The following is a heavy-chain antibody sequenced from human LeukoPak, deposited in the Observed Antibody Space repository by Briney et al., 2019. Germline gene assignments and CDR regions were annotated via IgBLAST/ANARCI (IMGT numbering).Heavy chain of an antibody. D-gene: IGHD6-13*01. CDR2: IYHSGST. J-gene: IGHJ4*02. V-gene: IGHV4-38-2*02. CDR1: GYSISSGYY. CDR3: AREAGLAAGMLDY. Sequence: PSETLSLTCTVSGYSISSGYYWGWIRQPPGKGLEWIGSIYHSGSTYYNPSLKSRVTISVDTSKNQFSLKLSSVTAADTAVYYCAREAGLAAGMLDYWGQGTLVTVSS.